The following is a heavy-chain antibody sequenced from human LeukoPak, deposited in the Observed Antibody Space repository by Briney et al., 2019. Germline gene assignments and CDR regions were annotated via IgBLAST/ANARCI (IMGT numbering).Heavy chain of an antibody. V-gene: IGHV4-34*01. CDR3: ARHTTSGWYQVVY. CDR2: INHSGST. J-gene: IGHJ4*02. D-gene: IGHD6-19*01. Sequence: SETLSLTCAVYGGSFSGYYWSWIRQPPGKGLEWIGEINHSGSTNYNPSLKSRVTISVDTSKNQFSLRLSSVTAADTAVYYCARHTTSGWYQVVYWGQGTLVTVSS. CDR1: GGSFSGYY.